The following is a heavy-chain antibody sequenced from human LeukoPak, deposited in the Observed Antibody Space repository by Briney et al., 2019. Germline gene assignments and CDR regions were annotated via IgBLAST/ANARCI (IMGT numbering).Heavy chain of an antibody. CDR3: AKDLRGYNRPVDV. J-gene: IGHJ6*02. CDR1: GGSISSYY. V-gene: IGHV4-59*12. Sequence: SETLSLTCTVSGGSISSYYWSWIRQPPGKGLEWIAYISDIGSINHNPSLKSRVTISLDTSKNQFSLKLSSVTAADTAVYYCAKDLRGYNRPVDVWGQGTTVTVSS. CDR2: ISDIGSI. D-gene: IGHD1-14*01.